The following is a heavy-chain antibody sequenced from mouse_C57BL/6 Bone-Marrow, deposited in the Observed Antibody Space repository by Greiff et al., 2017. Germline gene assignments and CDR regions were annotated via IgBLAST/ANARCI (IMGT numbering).Heavy chain of an antibody. J-gene: IGHJ2*01. V-gene: IGHV1-15*01. CDR3: TRKVLLRDFDY. D-gene: IGHD1-1*01. CDR1: GYTFTDYE. Sequence: QVQLQQSGAELVRPGASVTLSCKASGYTFTDYEMHWVKQTPVHGLKWIGAIDPETGGTAYNQKFKGKAILTADKSSSTAYMELRSLTSEDSAVYYCTRKVLLRDFDYWGQGTTLTVSS. CDR2: IDPETGGT.